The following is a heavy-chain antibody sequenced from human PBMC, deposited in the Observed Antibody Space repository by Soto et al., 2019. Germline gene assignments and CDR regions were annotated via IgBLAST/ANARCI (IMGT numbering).Heavy chain of an antibody. Sequence: EVQLLESGGGLVQPGGSLRLSCAGSGFTFFNYAMNWVRQAPGKGLEWVSSISGGGDATFFPDSVRGRFTFSRDNSKNTVTLQMNSLGVEDTAVYYCARKILGSTTRPDYWYFDLWGRGTLVTVSS. CDR2: ISGGGDAT. CDR3: ARKILGSTTRPDYWYFDL. CDR1: GFTFFNYA. V-gene: IGHV3-23*01. D-gene: IGHD7-27*01. J-gene: IGHJ2*01.